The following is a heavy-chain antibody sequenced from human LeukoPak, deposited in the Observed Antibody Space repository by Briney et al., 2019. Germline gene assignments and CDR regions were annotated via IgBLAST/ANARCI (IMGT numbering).Heavy chain of an antibody. Sequence: PGRSLRLSCAASGFTFSSYGMHWVRQAPGKGLEWVAVISYDGSNKYYADSVKGRFTISRDNSKNTLYLQMNSLRAEDTAVYYCAKDAFHKYYYDSSGSPATGYWGQGTLVTVSS. D-gene: IGHD3-22*01. CDR3: AKDAFHKYYYDSSGSPATGY. CDR1: GFTFSSYG. J-gene: IGHJ4*02. V-gene: IGHV3-30*18. CDR2: ISYDGSNK.